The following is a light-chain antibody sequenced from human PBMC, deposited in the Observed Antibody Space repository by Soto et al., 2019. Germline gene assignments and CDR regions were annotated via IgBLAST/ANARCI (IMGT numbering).Light chain of an antibody. CDR1: QSINIW. J-gene: IGKJ2*01. CDR2: DAS. CDR3: QHYSGSPGT. V-gene: IGKV1-5*01. Sequence: DIQMSQSPSTLSASVGDRVTITCRASQSINIWLAWYQQKPGKAPKLLIYDASSLASGAPSRFSGSGSGTEFTLSISSLQPDDFATYHCQHYSGSPGTFGQGTKV.